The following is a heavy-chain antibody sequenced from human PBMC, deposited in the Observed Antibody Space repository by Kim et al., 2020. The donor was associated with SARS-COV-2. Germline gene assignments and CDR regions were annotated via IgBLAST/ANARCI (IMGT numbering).Heavy chain of an antibody. J-gene: IGHJ4*02. V-gene: IGHV1-18*01. CDR3: ARKPFSYSSSDY. CDR2: ISVYNGKT. D-gene: IGHD6-6*01. Sequence: ASVKVSCKASGYTFTSYGINWVRQAPGQGLEWMGWISVYNGKTNYAQKLQGRVTMTTDTSTSTAYMELRSLRSDDTAVYYCARKPFSYSSSDYWGQGTLVTVSS. CDR1: GYTFTSYG.